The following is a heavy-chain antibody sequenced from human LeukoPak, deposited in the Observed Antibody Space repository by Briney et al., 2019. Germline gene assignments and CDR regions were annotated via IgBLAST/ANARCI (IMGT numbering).Heavy chain of an antibody. Sequence: SETLSLTCTVSGGSISSYYWSWLRQPAGKGLEWMGRIYTSGSTNYNPSLKSRVTMSVDTSKNQFSLKLSSVTAADTAVYSCARDSAYATPFYYFDYWGQGTLVTVSS. D-gene: IGHD2-8*01. V-gene: IGHV4-4*07. CDR1: GGSISSYY. CDR3: ARDSAYATPFYYFDY. CDR2: IYTSGST. J-gene: IGHJ4*02.